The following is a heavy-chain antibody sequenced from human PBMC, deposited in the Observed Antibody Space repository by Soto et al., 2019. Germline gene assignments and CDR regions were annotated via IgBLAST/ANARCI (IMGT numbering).Heavy chain of an antibody. J-gene: IGHJ4*02. CDR3: ARLTYYYGYYFDY. D-gene: IGHD3-10*01. CDR1: GGSISSYY. Sequence: ASETLSLTCTVSGGSISSYYWSWIRQPPGKGLEWIGYIYYSGSTNYNPSLKSRVTISVDTSKNQFSLKLSSVTAADTAVYYCARLTYYYGYYFDYWGQGTLVTVSS. V-gene: IGHV4-59*01. CDR2: IYYSGST.